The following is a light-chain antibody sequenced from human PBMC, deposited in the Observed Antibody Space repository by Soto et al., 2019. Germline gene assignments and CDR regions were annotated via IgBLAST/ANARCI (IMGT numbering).Light chain of an antibody. J-gene: IGKJ1*01. CDR1: QTVIRN. CDR2: GAS. CDR3: QQYNNWPRT. Sequence: EIVLTQSPGTLSLSPCERVTLSCSASQTVIRNYLAWYQQKPGQAPRLLIYGASTRATGIPARFSGSGSGTEFTLTISSLQSEDFAVYYCQQYNNWPRTFGQGTKVDI. V-gene: IGKV3-15*01.